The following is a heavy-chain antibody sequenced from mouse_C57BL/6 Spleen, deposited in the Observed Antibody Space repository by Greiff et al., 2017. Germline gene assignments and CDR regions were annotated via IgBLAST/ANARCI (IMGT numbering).Heavy chain of an antibody. CDR1: GIDFSRYW. J-gene: IGHJ4*01. V-gene: IGHV4-1*01. CDR2: INPDSSTI. D-gene: IGHD2-5*01. Sequence: DVQLQESGGGLVQPGGSLKLSCAASGIDFSRYWMSWVRRAPGKGLEWIGEINPDSSTINYAPSLKDKFIISRDNAKNTLYLQMSKVRSEDTALYYCAREDYSNDYAMDYWGQGTSVTVSS. CDR3: AREDYSNDYAMDY.